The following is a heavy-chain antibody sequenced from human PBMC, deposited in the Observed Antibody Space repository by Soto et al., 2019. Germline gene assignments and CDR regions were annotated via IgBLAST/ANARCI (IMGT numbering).Heavy chain of an antibody. CDR3: ARGPQY. CDR2: IYHNGTT. CDR1: GGSIISSHW. Sequence: PSETLSLTCAVSGGSIISSHWWTWVQSPGKGLEWVGEIYHNGTTNYNPSFKSRLTISVDTSRNQFSLNLNPVTARDTATYFCARGPQYWGPGKLVTVSS. J-gene: IGHJ4*02. V-gene: IGHV4-4*02.